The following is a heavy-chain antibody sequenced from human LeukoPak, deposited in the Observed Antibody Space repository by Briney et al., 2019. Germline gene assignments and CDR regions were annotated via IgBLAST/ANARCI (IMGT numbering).Heavy chain of an antibody. CDR2: IYSGGTT. D-gene: IGHD7-27*01. CDR3: AREDWGSGFDY. V-gene: IGHV3-53*01. J-gene: IGHJ4*02. CDR1: GFTVSNNY. Sequence: GGSLRLSCAASGFTVSNNYMSWVRQAPGKGLEWVSVIYSGGTTYYADSVKGRFTILRDHSKNTLYLQMNSLRAEDTAVYYCAREDWGSGFDYWGQGTLVTVSS.